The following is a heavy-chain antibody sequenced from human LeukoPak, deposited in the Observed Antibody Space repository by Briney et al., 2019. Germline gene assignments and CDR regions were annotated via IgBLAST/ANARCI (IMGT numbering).Heavy chain of an antibody. Sequence: GGSLRLSCSPSGFTFSDYAMHWVRQAPGRGLQFVSAISSSGDYTSYSDSVKGRFTISRDNSKNTLHLQMSSLRPEDTAVYFCVKRGRTSDYAYDYWGQGSLVTVSS. D-gene: IGHD4-17*01. CDR2: ISSSGDYT. V-gene: IGHV3-64D*06. CDR1: GFTFSDYA. J-gene: IGHJ4*02. CDR3: VKRGRTSDYAYDY.